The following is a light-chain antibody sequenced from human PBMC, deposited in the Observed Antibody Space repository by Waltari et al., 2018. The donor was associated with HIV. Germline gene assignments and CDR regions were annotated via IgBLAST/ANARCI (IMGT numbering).Light chain of an antibody. Sequence: DIQMTQSPSSLSAYVGDRVTITCRASQSISSYLNWYQQKPGKAPKLLIYAASSLQSGVPSRFSGSGSGTDFTLPISSLQPEDFATYYCQQIYSTPRTFGQGTKLEIK. CDR2: AAS. V-gene: IGKV1-39*01. J-gene: IGKJ2*01. CDR3: QQIYSTPRT. CDR1: QSISSY.